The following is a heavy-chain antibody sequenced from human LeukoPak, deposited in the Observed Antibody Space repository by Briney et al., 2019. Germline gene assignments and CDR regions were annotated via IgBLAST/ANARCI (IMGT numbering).Heavy chain of an antibody. D-gene: IGHD3-22*01. CDR3: AKAYYFNSSAYYRPRTPFDY. J-gene: IGHJ4*01. CDR1: GFTFNNYA. Sequence: GGSLRLSCAASGFTFNNYAMTWVRQAPGKGLEWVSAISGSGGSRYYADSVQGRFTISRDNSKNTLYLQMNSLRNEDTAVYFCAKAYYFNSSAYYRPRTPFDYWGHGTLVSVSS. CDR2: ISGSGGSR. V-gene: IGHV3-23*01.